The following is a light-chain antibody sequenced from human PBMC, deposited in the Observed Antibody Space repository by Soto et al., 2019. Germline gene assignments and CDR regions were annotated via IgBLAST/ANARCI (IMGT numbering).Light chain of an antibody. CDR3: MQALQTPGLT. J-gene: IGKJ4*01. CDR1: QSLLHSNGYNY. Sequence: DIVMTQSPLSLPVTPGEPASISCRSSQSLLHSNGYNYLDWYLQKPGQSPQLLIYLGSNRASGVPDRLSGSGSCTDFTLKISRVEAEDVGVYYCMQALQTPGLTFGGGTKVEIK. CDR2: LGS. V-gene: IGKV2-28*01.